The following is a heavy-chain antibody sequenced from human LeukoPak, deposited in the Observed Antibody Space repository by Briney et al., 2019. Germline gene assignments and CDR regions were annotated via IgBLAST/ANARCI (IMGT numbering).Heavy chain of an antibody. V-gene: IGHV4-39*01. D-gene: IGHD5-24*01. CDR1: GGSISSSSYY. Sequence: PSETLSLTCTVSGGSISSSSYYWGWIRQPPGKGLEWIGSIYYSGSTYYNPSLKSRVTISVDTSKNQFSLKLSSVTAADTAVYYCARHIAEMATISAWGQGTLVTVSS. J-gene: IGHJ5*02. CDR3: ARHIAEMATISA. CDR2: IYYSGST.